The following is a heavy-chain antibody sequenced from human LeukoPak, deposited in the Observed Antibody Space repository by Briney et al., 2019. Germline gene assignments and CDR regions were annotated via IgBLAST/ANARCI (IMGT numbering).Heavy chain of an antibody. CDR1: RFTFSSFA. J-gene: IGHJ4*02. D-gene: IGHD3-16*01. Sequence: GGSLRLSCAASRFTFSSFAMSCVRQAPGKGLEWVSAISGSGGSTYYADSVKGRFTISRDNSKNTLYLQMNSLRAEDTAVYYCAKDLGVGWAKPHHYYFDYWGQGTLVTVSS. CDR2: ISGSGGST. V-gene: IGHV3-23*01. CDR3: AKDLGVGWAKPHHYYFDY.